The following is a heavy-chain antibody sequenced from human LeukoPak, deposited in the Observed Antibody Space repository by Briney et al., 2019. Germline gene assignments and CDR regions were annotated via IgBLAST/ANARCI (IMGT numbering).Heavy chain of an antibody. Sequence: PGGSLRLSCAASGFTLGTSWMTGVRQAPGKGLEWVANINRDGSKIDYLDSVKGRFIISRDSAKNALYLQMSSLRADDTAVYYCARGGLTAGFDFWGQGTLVTVSS. CDR1: GFTLGTSW. V-gene: IGHV3-7*01. CDR2: INRDGSKI. J-gene: IGHJ4*02. CDR3: ARGGLTAGFDF. D-gene: IGHD3-10*01.